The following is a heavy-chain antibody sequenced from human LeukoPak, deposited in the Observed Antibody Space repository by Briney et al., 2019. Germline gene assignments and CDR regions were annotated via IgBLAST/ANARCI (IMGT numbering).Heavy chain of an antibody. V-gene: IGHV4-31*03. CDR3: ARSRGGYCSSTSCSRFDY. CDR2: IYYSGST. D-gene: IGHD2-2*01. J-gene: IGHJ4*02. CDR1: GSSVRSDSYY. Sequence: SETLSLTCTVSGSSVRSDSYYWSWIRQHPGKGLEWIGYIYYSGSTYYNPSLKSRVTISVDTSKNQFSLKLSSVTAADTAVYYCARSRGGYCSSTSCSRFDYWGQGTLVTVSS.